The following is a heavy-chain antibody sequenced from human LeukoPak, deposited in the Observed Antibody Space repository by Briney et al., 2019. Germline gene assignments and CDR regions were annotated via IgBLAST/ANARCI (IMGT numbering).Heavy chain of an antibody. CDR3: ARLGDFWSGYYTRYGAFDI. D-gene: IGHD3-3*01. CDR1: GGSFSGYY. Sequence: PSETLSLTCAVYGGSFSGYYWSWIRQPPGKGLEWIGEINHSGSTNYNPSLKSRVTISVDTSKNQFSLKLSSVTAADTAVYYCARLGDFWSGYYTRYGAFDIWGQGTMVTVSS. V-gene: IGHV4-34*01. CDR2: INHSGST. J-gene: IGHJ3*02.